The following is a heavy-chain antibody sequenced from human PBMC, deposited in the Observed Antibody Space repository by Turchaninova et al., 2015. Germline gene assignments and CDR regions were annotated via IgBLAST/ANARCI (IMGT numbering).Heavy chain of an antibody. CDR1: RSTFTKNA. CDR3: ARDRVGSGSYQFDY. D-gene: IGHD3-10*01. Sequence: QVQLVQSGSELTKPGASVKVSCKASRSTFTKNALNWVGQAPGQGLEWMGWINTNTGNPTYAQGFTGRFVFSLDTSVSTAYLHINSLKAEDTAVYYCARDRVGSGSYQFDYWGQGTLVTVSS. J-gene: IGHJ4*02. V-gene: IGHV7-4-1*02. CDR2: INTNTGNP.